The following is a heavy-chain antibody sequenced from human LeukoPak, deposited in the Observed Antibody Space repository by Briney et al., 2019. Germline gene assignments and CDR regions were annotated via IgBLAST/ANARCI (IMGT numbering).Heavy chain of an antibody. CDR3: ARDLRPNWANWYFDL. Sequence: SETLSLTCTVSGGSLSSSSYYWGWIRQPPGKGLEWIGSIYYSGSTYYNPSLKSRVTISVDTSKNQFSLKLSSVTAADTAVYYCARDLRPNWANWYFDLWGRGTLVTVSS. CDR2: IYYSGST. CDR1: GGSLSSSSYY. J-gene: IGHJ2*01. V-gene: IGHV4-39*07. D-gene: IGHD7-27*01.